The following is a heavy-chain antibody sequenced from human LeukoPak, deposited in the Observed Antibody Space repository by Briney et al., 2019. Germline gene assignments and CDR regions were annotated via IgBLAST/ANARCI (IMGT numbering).Heavy chain of an antibody. Sequence: ASVKVSCKASGYTFTGYYMHWVRQAPGQGLEWMGWINPNSGGTNYAQKFQGRVTMTRDTSISTAYMELRSLRSDDTAVYYCARVMVRGVIISYGMDVWGQGTTVTVSS. D-gene: IGHD3-10*01. V-gene: IGHV1-2*02. CDR2: INPNSGGT. J-gene: IGHJ6*02. CDR3: ARVMVRGVIISYGMDV. CDR1: GYTFTGYY.